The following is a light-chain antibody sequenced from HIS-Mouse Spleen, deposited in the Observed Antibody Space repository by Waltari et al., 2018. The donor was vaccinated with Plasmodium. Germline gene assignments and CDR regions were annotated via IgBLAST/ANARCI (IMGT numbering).Light chain of an antibody. Sequence: SSELTQDPAVSVALGQTVRITCQGDSLRSYYASWYQQKPGQAPVLVIYGKNNRPSGIPYRFSGSSSGNTASLTITGAQAEDEADYCCNSRDSSGNHLVFGGGTKLTVL. J-gene: IGLJ2*01. CDR2: GKN. V-gene: IGLV3-19*01. CDR3: NSRDSSGNHLV. CDR1: SLRSYY.